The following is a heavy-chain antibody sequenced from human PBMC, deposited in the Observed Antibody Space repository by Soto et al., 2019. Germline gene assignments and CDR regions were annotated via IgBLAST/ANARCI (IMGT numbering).Heavy chain of an antibody. CDR3: ARGPSYYGSGRLNWFDP. V-gene: IGHV4-34*01. Sequence: LETLSLTCAVYGGSFSGYYWSWIRQPPGKGLEWIGEINHSGSTNYNPSLKSRVTISVDTSKNQFSLKLSSVTAADTAVYYCARGPSYYGSGRLNWFDPWGQGTLVTVSS. D-gene: IGHD3-10*01. J-gene: IGHJ5*02. CDR2: INHSGST. CDR1: GGSFSGYY.